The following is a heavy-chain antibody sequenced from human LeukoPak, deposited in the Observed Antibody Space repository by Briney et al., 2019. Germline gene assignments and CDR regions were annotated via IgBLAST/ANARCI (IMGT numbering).Heavy chain of an antibody. CDR2: ISSSSSYI. Sequence: TGGSLRLSCAASGFTFSSYEMNWVRQAPGKGLEWVSSISSSSSYIYYADSVKGRFTISRDNAKNSLYLQTNSLRAEDTAVYYCARDKYSSVQAVGYWGQGTLVTVSS. V-gene: IGHV3-21*01. J-gene: IGHJ4*02. CDR3: ARDKYSSVQAVGY. D-gene: IGHD6-19*01. CDR1: GFTFSSYE.